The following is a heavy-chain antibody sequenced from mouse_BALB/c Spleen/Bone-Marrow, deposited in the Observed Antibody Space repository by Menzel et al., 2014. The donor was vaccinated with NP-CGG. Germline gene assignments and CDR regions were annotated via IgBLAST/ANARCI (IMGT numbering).Heavy chain of an antibody. CDR3: ATGTRAMDY. V-gene: IGHV5-17*02. D-gene: IGHD4-1*01. CDR1: GFTFSSFG. J-gene: IGHJ4*01. CDR2: ISSGSSTI. Sequence: EVQLVESGGGLVQPGGSRKLSCGASGFTFSSFGMHWVRQAPEKGLEWVAYISSGSSTIYYADTVKGRFTISRDNPKNTLFLQMTSLRSEVTAMYYCATGTRAMDYWGQGTSVTVSS.